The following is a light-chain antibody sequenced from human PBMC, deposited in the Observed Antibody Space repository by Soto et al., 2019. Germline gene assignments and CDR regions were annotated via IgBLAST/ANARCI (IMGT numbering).Light chain of an antibody. J-gene: IGKJ1*01. CDR1: QSVSSY. Sequence: IVIKQSPATLHVPPGERATLSCRASQSVSSYLTWYQQKPGQAPRLLIYAASSLATGVPYRFSGSGSGTDFTLTISRLQPEDFAMYYCQQSYSTPRTFGQGTKVDIK. CDR2: AAS. CDR3: QQSYSTPRT. V-gene: IGKV3D-15*02.